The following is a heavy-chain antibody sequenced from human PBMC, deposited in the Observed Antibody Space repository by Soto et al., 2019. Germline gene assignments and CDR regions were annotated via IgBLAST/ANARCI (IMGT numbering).Heavy chain of an antibody. J-gene: IGHJ4*02. CDR2: IIPIFGTA. CDR3: ERATGGGNQASYFDY. V-gene: IGHV1-69*06. CDR1: SGTFSSYA. D-gene: IGHD2-15*01. Sequence: SVNVSCKATSGTFSSYAISWVRQAPVQGLEWMGGIIPIFGTANYAQKFKGRVTITADKSTSTAYMELSSLRSEDTAVYYCERATGGGNQASYFDYWGQGTLVTVYS.